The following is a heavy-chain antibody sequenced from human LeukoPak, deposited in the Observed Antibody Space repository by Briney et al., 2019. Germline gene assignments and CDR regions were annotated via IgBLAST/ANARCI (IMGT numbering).Heavy chain of an antibody. CDR3: ARTMETAFDI. CDR1: GSSISSYY. D-gene: IGHD1-1*01. J-gene: IGHJ3*02. V-gene: IGHV4-59*08. CDR2: IYYSGST. Sequence: SETLSLTCTVSGSSISSYYWSWIRQPPGKGLEWIGYIYYSGSTNYNPSLKSRVTISVDTSKNQFSLKLSSVTAADTAVYYCARTMETAFDIWGQGTMVTVSS.